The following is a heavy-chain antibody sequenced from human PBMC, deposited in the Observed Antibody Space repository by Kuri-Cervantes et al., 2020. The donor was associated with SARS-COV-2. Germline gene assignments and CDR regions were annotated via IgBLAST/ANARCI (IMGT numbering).Heavy chain of an antibody. Sequence: ASMKVSCKASGYTFTGYYMHWVRQAPGQGLEWMGWINPNSGGTNYAQKFQGRVTMTRDTSISTAYMELSRLRSDDTAVYYCARETRPFTGDKNTPRGGYFDYWGQGTLVTVSS. CDR1: GYTFTGYY. V-gene: IGHV1-2*02. J-gene: IGHJ4*02. CDR2: INPNSGGT. CDR3: ARETRPFTGDKNTPRGGYFDY. D-gene: IGHD7-27*01.